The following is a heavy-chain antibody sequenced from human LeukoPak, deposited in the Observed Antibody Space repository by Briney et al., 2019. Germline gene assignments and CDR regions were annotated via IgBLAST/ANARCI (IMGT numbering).Heavy chain of an antibody. CDR1: GFTVSSNY. D-gene: IGHD6-19*01. CDR3: ARVGYSSGWYSPYFDY. J-gene: IGHJ4*02. CDR2: IYSGGST. Sequence: GGSLRLSCAASGFTVSSNYMSWVRQAPGKGLEWVSVIYSGGSTYYADSVKGRFTISRDNSKNTLYLQMNSLRAEDTAVYYCARVGYSSGWYSPYFDYWGQGTLVTVSS. V-gene: IGHV3-53*01.